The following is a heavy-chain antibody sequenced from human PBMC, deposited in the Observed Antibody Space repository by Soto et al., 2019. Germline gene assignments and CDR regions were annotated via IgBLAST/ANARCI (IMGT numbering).Heavy chain of an antibody. V-gene: IGHV1-18*01. CDR2: ISAYNGNT. J-gene: IGHJ5*02. CDR3: ASGSGSYYSDWFDP. CDR1: GYTFTSYG. Sequence: GASVKVSCKASGYTFTSYGISWVRQAPGQGLEWMGWISAYNGNTNYAQKLQGRVTMTTDTSTSTAYMELRSLRSDDTAVYYCASGSGSYYSDWFDPCGQGTLVTVSS. D-gene: IGHD3-10*01.